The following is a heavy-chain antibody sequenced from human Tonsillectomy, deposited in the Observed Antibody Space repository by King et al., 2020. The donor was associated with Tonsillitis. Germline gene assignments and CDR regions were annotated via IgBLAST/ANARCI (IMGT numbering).Heavy chain of an antibody. D-gene: IGHD3-10*01. V-gene: IGHV4-61*02. Sequence: QLQESGPGLVKPSQTLSLTCTVSGGSISRSSYYWNWIRQPAGKGLEWIGRFSTSESINYNPSLKSRVGLSIDTSKNQFSLRLSSVTAADTAMYYCARGGDAFRLWGQGTLVTVSS. CDR2: FSTSESI. CDR3: ARGGDAFRL. CDR1: GGSISRSSYY. J-gene: IGHJ4*02.